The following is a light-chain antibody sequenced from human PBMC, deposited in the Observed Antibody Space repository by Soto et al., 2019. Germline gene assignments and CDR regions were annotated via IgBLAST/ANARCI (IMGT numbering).Light chain of an antibody. CDR1: SSDVGSYNR. J-gene: IGLJ2*01. CDR2: EVS. CDR3: SLHTSNNTVV. Sequence: QSALTQPPSVSGSPGQSVTISCTGTSSDVGSYNRVSWYQQPPGTAPKLTIYEVSNRPSGVPDRFSGSKSGNTASLIISGLQAEDEADYYCSLHTSNNTVVFGGGTKLTVL. V-gene: IGLV2-18*01.